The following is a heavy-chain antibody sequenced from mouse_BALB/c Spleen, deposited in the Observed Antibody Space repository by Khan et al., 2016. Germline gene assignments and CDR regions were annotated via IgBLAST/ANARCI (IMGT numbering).Heavy chain of an antibody. CDR2: ITSGGSYT. CDR1: GFTFSSYG. Sequence: EVELVESGGDLVKPGGSLKLSCAASGFTFSSYGMSWVRQTPDKRLEWVATITSGGSYTYCLDSVKGRFTFSRDNAKHTLYLQMSSLKSEETAMYYCARQRDYCAMDYWGQGTAVTVSS. CDR3: ARQRDYCAMDY. J-gene: IGHJ4*01. V-gene: IGHV5-6*01.